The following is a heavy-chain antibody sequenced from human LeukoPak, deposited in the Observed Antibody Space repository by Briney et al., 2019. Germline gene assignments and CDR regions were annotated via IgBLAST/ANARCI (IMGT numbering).Heavy chain of an antibody. D-gene: IGHD2-21*01. CDR2: ISYDGSNK. CDR3: AKSPGLGWLSHFDY. Sequence: GGSLRLSCAASGFTFSSYGMHWVRQAPGKGLEWVAVISYDGSNKCYADSVKGRFTISRDNSKNTLYLQMNSLSAADTAVYYCAKSPGLGWLSHFDYWGQGTLVTVSS. V-gene: IGHV3-30*18. J-gene: IGHJ4*02. CDR1: GFTFSSYG.